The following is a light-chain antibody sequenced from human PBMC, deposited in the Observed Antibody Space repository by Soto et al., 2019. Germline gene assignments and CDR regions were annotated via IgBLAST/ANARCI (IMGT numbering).Light chain of an antibody. V-gene: IGLV7-43*01. J-gene: IGLJ2*01. CDR1: TGAVTSGHY. CDR3: LLYYGGAVI. CDR2: STD. Sequence: QTVVTQEPSLTVSPGGTVTLTCASSTGAVTSGHYTNWLQQKPGQAPRALIYSTDTKHSWTPAWFSGSLLGGKAALTLSGAQPEDEADYYCLLYYGGAVIFGGGTKLTVL.